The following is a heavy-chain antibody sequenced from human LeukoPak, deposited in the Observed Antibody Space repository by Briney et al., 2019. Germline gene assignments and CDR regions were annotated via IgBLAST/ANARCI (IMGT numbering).Heavy chain of an antibody. J-gene: IGHJ4*02. CDR3: TRRYYYDSSGSYQGDY. V-gene: IGHV4-59*01. Sequence: SETLSLTCTVSGGSISSYYWSWIRQPPGKGLEWIGYIYYSGSTNYNPSLKSRVTISVDTSKNQFSLKLSSVTAADTAVYYCTRRYYYDSSGSYQGDYWGQGTLVTVSS. CDR2: IYYSGST. CDR1: GGSISSYY. D-gene: IGHD3-22*01.